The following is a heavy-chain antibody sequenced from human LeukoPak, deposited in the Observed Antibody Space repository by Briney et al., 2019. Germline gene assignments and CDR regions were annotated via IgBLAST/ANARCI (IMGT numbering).Heavy chain of an antibody. V-gene: IGHV1-8*02. J-gene: IGHJ4*02. Sequence: ASVKVSCKASGYTFTSYGISWVRQAPGQGLEWMGWMNPNSGNTGYAQKFQGRVTMTRNTSISTAYMELSSLRSEDTAVYYCARMGPRSPITIFGVVIQGGFDYWGQGTLVTVSS. CDR1: GYTFTSYG. CDR2: MNPNSGNT. CDR3: ARMGPRSPITIFGVVIQGGFDY. D-gene: IGHD3-3*01.